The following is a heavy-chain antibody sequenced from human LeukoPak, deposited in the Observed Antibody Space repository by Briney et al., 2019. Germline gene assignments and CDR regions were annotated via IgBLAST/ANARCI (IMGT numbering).Heavy chain of an antibody. CDR3: ARAGTYCSSTSCLLYWFDP. CDR1: GYSFTGYF. Sequence: ASVKVSCKASGYSFTGYFMQWVRQAPGQGLEWMGWINPNSGDTNYAQKFQGRVTMTRDTSISTAYMELRSLRSDDTAVYYCARAGTYCSSTSCLLYWFDPWGQGTLVTVSS. D-gene: IGHD2-2*01. J-gene: IGHJ5*02. V-gene: IGHV1-2*02. CDR2: INPNSGDT.